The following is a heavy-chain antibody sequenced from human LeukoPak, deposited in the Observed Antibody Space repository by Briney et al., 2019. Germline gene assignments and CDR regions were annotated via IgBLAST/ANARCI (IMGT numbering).Heavy chain of an antibody. Sequence: GSLRLSCAASAFTFSTDAMSCVRRAPGRGLEWVSVISASGGSTYYSDSVKGRFTISRDNSKNTLYLQMNNVRAEDTALYYCAKYYYGSGGTLRYFDYWGQGTLVTVSS. CDR1: AFTFSTDA. D-gene: IGHD3-22*01. CDR2: ISASGGST. J-gene: IGHJ4*02. CDR3: AKYYYGSGGTLRYFDY. V-gene: IGHV3-23*01.